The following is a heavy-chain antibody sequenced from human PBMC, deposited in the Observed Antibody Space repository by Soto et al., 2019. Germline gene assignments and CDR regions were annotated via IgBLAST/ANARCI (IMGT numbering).Heavy chain of an antibody. CDR3: ARGDSTDCSNGVCSFFYNHDMDV. CDR1: GYSFTDYH. CDR2: INPKSGGT. V-gene: IGHV1-2*04. D-gene: IGHD2-8*01. J-gene: IGHJ6*02. Sequence: ASVKVSCKASGYSFTDYHIHWVQQAPGQGLEWLGRINPKSGGTSTAQKFQGWVTMTTDTSISTASMELTRLTSDDTAIYYCARGDSTDCSNGVCSFFYNHDMDVWGQ.